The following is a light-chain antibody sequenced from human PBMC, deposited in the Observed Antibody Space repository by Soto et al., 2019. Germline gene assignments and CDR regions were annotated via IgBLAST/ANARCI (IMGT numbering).Light chain of an antibody. CDR1: SSDVGGYNY. CDR3: SSYAGSNIF. V-gene: IGLV2-8*01. CDR2: EVS. J-gene: IGLJ1*01. Sequence: QSALTQPPSASGSPGQSVTISCTGTSSDVGGYNYVSWYQQHPGKAPKLMIYEVSKRPSGGPDRFSGSKSGNTASLTVSGLQAEDEADYYCSSYAGSNIFFGTGTKVTVL.